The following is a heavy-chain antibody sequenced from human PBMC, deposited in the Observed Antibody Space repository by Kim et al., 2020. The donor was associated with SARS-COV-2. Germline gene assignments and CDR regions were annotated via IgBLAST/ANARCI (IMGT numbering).Heavy chain of an antibody. J-gene: IGHJ6*02. D-gene: IGHD4-17*01. Sequence: LKSRVTISVDTSKNQFSLKLSSVTAADTAVYYCARGPTVTTFYNYYGMDVWGQGTTVTVSS. V-gene: IGHV4-34*01. CDR3: ARGPTVTTFYNYYGMDV.